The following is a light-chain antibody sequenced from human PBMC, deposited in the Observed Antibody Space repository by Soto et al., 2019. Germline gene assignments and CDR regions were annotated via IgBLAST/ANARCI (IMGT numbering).Light chain of an antibody. CDR2: GNS. Sequence: QSVLTQPPSVSGAPGQRGTISCTGSSSNIGAGYDVHWYQQLPGTAPKLLIYGNSNRPSVVPDRFSGSKSGTSASLAITGLQAEDEADYYCQSYDSSLIRVFGTGT. J-gene: IGLJ1*01. CDR3: QSYDSSLIRV. V-gene: IGLV1-40*01. CDR1: SSNIGAGYD.